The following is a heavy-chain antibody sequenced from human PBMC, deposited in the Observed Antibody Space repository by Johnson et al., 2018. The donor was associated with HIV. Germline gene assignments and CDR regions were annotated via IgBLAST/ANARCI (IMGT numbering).Heavy chain of an antibody. Sequence: VQLVESGGGLVQPGGSLRLSCAASGFTFSGYDMHWVRQAIGKSLEWVSAIGTAGDTYYADSVKGRFTISRENAKNSLYLQMNSLTAGDTAVYFCARIRVAVITEVGAFDIWGQGTMVTVSS. V-gene: IGHV3-13*01. CDR3: ARIRVAVITEVGAFDI. D-gene: IGHD3-22*01. J-gene: IGHJ3*02. CDR2: IGTAGDT. CDR1: GFTFSGYD.